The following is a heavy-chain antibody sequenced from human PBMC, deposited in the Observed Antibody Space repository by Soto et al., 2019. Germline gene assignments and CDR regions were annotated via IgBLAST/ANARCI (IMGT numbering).Heavy chain of an antibody. J-gene: IGHJ5*02. CDR3: ARDNCSSTSCYFADNWFDP. V-gene: IGHV1-46*03. Sequence: AASVKVSCKASGYTFTSYYMHWVRQAPGQGLEWMGIINPSGGSTSYAQKFQGRVTMTRDTSTSTVYMELSSLRSEDTAVYYCARDNCSSTSCYFADNWFDPWGQGTLVTVSS. D-gene: IGHD2-2*01. CDR2: INPSGGST. CDR1: GYTFTSYY.